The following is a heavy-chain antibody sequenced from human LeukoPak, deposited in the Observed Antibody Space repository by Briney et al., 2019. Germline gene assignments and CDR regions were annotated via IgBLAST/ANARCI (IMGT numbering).Heavy chain of an antibody. CDR2: IIPIFGTA. CDR1: GGTFSSYA. D-gene: IGHD3-22*01. CDR3: ARDGEGRYYDSSGLYAFDI. J-gene: IGHJ3*02. Sequence: SVKVSCKASGGTFSSYAISWVRQVPGQGLEWMGGIIPIFGTANYAQKFQGRVTITTDESTSTAYMELSSLRSEDTAVYYCARDGEGRYYDSSGLYAFDIWGQGTMVTVSS. V-gene: IGHV1-69*05.